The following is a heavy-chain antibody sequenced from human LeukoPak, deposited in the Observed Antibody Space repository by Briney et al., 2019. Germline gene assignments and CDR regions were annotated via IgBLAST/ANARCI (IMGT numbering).Heavy chain of an antibody. CDR1: GFTFSDYY. CDR3: GSRLRRDAFDV. Sequence: GGSLRLSCAASGFTFSDYYMSWIRQAPGKGLEWVSYISTSGSTIYYADSVKGRFTISRDNAKNSLYLQMNSLRAEDTAVYYCGSRLRRDAFDVWGQGTMVTVSS. V-gene: IGHV3-11*04. D-gene: IGHD4-17*01. J-gene: IGHJ3*01. CDR2: ISTSGSTI.